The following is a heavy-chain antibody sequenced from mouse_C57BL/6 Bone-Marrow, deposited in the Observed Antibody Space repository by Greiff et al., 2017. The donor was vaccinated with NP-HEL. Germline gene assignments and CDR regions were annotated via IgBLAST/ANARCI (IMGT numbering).Heavy chain of an antibody. D-gene: IGHD2-4*01. J-gene: IGHJ3*01. CDR2: ISSGSSTI. V-gene: IGHV5-17*01. CDR3: ARPVYYDYDGPGFAY. CDR1: GFTFSDYG. Sequence: EVQRVESGGGLVKPGGSLKLSCAASGFTFSDYGMHWVRQAPEKGLVWVAYISSGSSTIYYADTVKGRFTISRDNAKNTLFLQMTSLRSEDTAMYYCARPVYYDYDGPGFAYWGQGTLVTVSA.